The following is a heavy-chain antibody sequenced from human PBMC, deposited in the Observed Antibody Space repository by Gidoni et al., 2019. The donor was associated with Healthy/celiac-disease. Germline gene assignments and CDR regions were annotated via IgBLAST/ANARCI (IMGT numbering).Heavy chain of an antibody. J-gene: IGHJ5*02. CDR3: ARSSSSWYGIDP. CDR2: IYYSGST. V-gene: IGHV4-39*01. CDR1: GDSISSNSYY. D-gene: IGHD6-13*01. Sequence: QLQLQESGPGLVKPSETLSLTCTVSGDSISSNSYYWGWIRQPPGKGLEWIGSIYYSGSTYYNQSLKSRATISVDTSKNQLSLKLTSVTAADTAVFYCARSSSSWYGIDPWGQGTLVTVSS.